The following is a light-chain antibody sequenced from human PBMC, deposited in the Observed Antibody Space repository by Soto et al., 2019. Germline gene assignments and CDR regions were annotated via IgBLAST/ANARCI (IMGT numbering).Light chain of an antibody. CDR2: KAS. V-gene: IGKV1-5*03. CDR3: LQHHSYPWT. Sequence: DIQMTQSPSTLSASVGDRVTITCRASQNINSWLAWYQQKPGKAPKLLIHKASSLQSGVPSRFGGSGSGTDFTLTISSVEPEDFATYYCLQHHSYPWTFGQGTKVDIK. CDR1: QNINSW. J-gene: IGKJ1*01.